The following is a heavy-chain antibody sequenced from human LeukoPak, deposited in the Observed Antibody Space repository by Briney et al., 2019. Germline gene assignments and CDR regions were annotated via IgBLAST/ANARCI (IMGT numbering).Heavy chain of an antibody. D-gene: IGHD5-12*01. J-gene: IGHJ3*02. V-gene: IGHV1-46*01. Sequence: GASVKVSCKASGYTFTIFHIHWVRQAPGQGLEWMGMINPSDGSTSYAQKFQGRVTMTSDTSTSTVAMGLSSLRSDDTAVYYCARESTFRLLRNVSDIWGQGTMVTVSS. CDR2: INPSDGST. CDR1: GYTFTIFH. CDR3: ARESTFRLLRNVSDI.